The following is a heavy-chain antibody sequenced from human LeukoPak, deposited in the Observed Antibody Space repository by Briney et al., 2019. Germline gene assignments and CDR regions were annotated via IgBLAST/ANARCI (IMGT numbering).Heavy chain of an antibody. D-gene: IGHD6-19*01. CDR3: ATEGGYSSGWYDY. CDR2: IKQDGSER. V-gene: IGHV3-7*03. CDR1: GFTFSSYW. Sequence: GGSLRLSCAASGFTFSSYWMSWVRQAPGKGLEWVANIKQDGSERYYVDSVKGRFTVSRDNAKNSLYLQMNSLRAEDTAAYYCATEGGYSSGWYDYWGQGTLVTVSS. J-gene: IGHJ4*02.